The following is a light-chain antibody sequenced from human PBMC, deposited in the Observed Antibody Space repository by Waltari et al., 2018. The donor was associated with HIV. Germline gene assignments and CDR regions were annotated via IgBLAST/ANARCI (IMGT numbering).Light chain of an antibody. J-gene: IGKJ1*01. Sequence: DIQMTQSPSTLSASVGDRVTTTCRASQSISSWLAWYQQKPGKAPKLLIYKASSLESGVPSRFSGSGSGTEFTLTISSLQPDDFATYYCQQYNSYPWTFGQGTKVEIK. V-gene: IGKV1-5*03. CDR2: KAS. CDR3: QQYNSYPWT. CDR1: QSISSW.